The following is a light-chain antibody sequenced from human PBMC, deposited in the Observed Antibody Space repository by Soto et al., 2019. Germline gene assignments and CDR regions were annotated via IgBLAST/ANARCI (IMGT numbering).Light chain of an antibody. V-gene: IGKV3-20*01. J-gene: IGKJ2*01. CDR1: QSVSSSC. CDR3: QLYGGSHMFS. Sequence: EIVLTQSPGTLSLSPGERATLSCRATQSVSSSCLAWYQQKPGQAPRLLIYGASNRATGIPDRFGGSGSGTDFTLTIIRLEPEDFSVYYCQLYGGSHMFSFGQGTKLEIK. CDR2: GAS.